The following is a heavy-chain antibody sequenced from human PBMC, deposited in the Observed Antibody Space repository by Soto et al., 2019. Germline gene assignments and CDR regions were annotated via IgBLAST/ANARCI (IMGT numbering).Heavy chain of an antibody. CDR3: ARVVSARDYGDSIDC. V-gene: IGHV3-7*03. D-gene: IGHD4-17*01. CDR1: GFTFSRYW. CDR2: IKEDGSEI. J-gene: IGHJ4*02. Sequence: PGGSQRLSCAASGFTFSRYWLTWVRQAPGKGLEWVANIKEDGSEIYYVGSVKGRFTTSRDNAKNSLYLQMNSLRAEDTAVYYCARVVSARDYGDSIDCWGRGTLVTVSS.